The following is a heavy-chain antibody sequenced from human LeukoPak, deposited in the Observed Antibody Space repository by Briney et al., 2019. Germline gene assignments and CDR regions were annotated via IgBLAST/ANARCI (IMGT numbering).Heavy chain of an antibody. J-gene: IGHJ4*02. CDR3: ARHAEYNSGWHFYLDH. CDR2: VHNVGST. D-gene: IGHD6-19*01. CDR1: GVSTTNGIYY. V-gene: IGHV4-39*01. Sequence: SETLSLTCTVSGVSTTNGIYYWAWIRQPPGKGLEWIGSVHNVGSTYYNLSPRRRVTMSIDTSKNQFSLRLNSVTAADTAVYYCARHAEYNSGWHFYLDHWGQGILVTVSS.